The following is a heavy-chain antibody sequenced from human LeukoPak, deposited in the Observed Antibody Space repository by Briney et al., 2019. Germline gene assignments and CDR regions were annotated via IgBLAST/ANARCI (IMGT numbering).Heavy chain of an antibody. Sequence: GGTLRLSCAASGFTFSSHGMNWVRQAPGKGLEWVSGISPSGGITYYTDSVKGRFTISRDISMNTVYLQMNNLRAEDTAVYYCARWDWKFWGQGTLVTVSS. CDR1: GFTFSSHG. V-gene: IGHV3-23*01. CDR3: ARWDWKF. D-gene: IGHD1-1*01. CDR2: ISPSGGIT. J-gene: IGHJ4*02.